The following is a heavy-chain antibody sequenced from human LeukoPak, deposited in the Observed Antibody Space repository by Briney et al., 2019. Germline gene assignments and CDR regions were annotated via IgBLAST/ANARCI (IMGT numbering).Heavy chain of an antibody. Sequence: QTGGSLRLSCAASGFTFSSYEMNWVRQAPGKGLEWVSYISRSGSTIYYADSVKGRFTISRDNAKNSLYLQMNSLRAEDTAVYYCASYCGGDCYHDAFDIWGQGTMVTVSS. J-gene: IGHJ3*02. CDR2: ISRSGSTI. CDR3: ASYCGGDCYHDAFDI. D-gene: IGHD2-21*02. V-gene: IGHV3-48*03. CDR1: GFTFSSYE.